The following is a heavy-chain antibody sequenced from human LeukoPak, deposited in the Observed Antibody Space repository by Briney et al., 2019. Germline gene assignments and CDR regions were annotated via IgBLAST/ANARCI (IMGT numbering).Heavy chain of an antibody. Sequence: GGSLRLSCTASGFTFGDYAISWFRQAPGKGLEWVGFIRSKAYGGTTEYAASVKGRFTISRDVSKSIAYLQMNSLKTEDTAVYYCTRDIKTTGTTEEVYYFDYWGQGTLVTVSS. CDR3: TRDIKTTGTTEEVYYFDY. CDR1: GFTFGDYA. D-gene: IGHD1-1*01. J-gene: IGHJ4*02. V-gene: IGHV3-49*03. CDR2: IRSKAYGGTT.